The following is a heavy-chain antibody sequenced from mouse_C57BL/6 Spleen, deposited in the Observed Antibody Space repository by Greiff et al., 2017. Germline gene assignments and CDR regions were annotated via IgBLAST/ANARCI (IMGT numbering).Heavy chain of an antibody. CDR1: GYTFTDYN. Sequence: EVQLLESGPELVKPGASVKIPCKASGYTFTDYNMDWVKQSHGKSLEWIGDINPNNGGTIYNQKFKGKATLTVDKSSSTAYMELRSLTSEDTAVYYCARSDYGAAWFSYWGQGTLVTVSA. CDR3: ARSDYGAAWFSY. D-gene: IGHD2-4*01. J-gene: IGHJ3*01. V-gene: IGHV1-18*01. CDR2: INPNNGGT.